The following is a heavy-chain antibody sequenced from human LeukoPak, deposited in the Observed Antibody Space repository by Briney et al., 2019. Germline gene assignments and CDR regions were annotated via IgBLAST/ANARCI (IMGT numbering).Heavy chain of an antibody. J-gene: IGHJ6*02. Sequence: GGSLRLSCAASGFTFSSYAMSWVRQAPGKGLEWVSAISGSGGSTYYADSVKGRFTISRDNSKNTLYLQMNSLRGEDTALYYCAKDQLRILAAGIRNYYGMDVWGQGTTVTVSS. CDR3: AKDQLRILAAGIRNYYGMDV. V-gene: IGHV3-23*01. CDR1: GFTFSSYA. CDR2: ISGSGGST. D-gene: IGHD6-13*01.